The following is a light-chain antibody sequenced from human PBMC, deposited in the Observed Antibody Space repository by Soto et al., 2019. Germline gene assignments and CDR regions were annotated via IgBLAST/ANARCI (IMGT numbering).Light chain of an antibody. Sequence: DIVLTQSPGTLSLSPGDRATLSCRTSRFVSNYYVAWYQQRPGQAPRLLVYAASSRATDIPDRFSGSGSGTDFTLTIRRLEPEDFAVYDCQHYADAPPVFTFGPGTKVEI. CDR1: RFVSNYY. V-gene: IGKV3-20*01. CDR3: QHYADAPPVFT. J-gene: IGKJ3*01. CDR2: AAS.